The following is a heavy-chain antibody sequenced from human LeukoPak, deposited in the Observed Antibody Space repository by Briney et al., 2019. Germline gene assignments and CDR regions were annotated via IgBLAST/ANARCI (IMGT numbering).Heavy chain of an antibody. V-gene: IGHV3-11*01. CDR2: ISSSGSTI. D-gene: IGHD1/OR15-1a*01. Sequence: GGSLRLSCAASGFTFSDYYMSWIRQAPGKGLEWVSYISSSGSTIYYADSVKGRFTISRDNAKNSLYLQMNSLKTEDTAVYYCTTQNNRGDYWGQGTLVTVSS. CDR1: GFTFSDYY. J-gene: IGHJ4*02. CDR3: TTQNNRGDY.